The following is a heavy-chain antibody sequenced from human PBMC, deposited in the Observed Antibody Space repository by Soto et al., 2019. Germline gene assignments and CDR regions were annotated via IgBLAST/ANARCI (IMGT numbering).Heavy chain of an antibody. CDR1: GFTFSSYA. CDR2: ISGSGGST. V-gene: IGHV3-23*01. CDR3: AKTTRGYCSGGSCYFDY. J-gene: IGHJ4*02. D-gene: IGHD2-15*01. Sequence: GGSLRLSCAASGFTFSSYAMSWVRQAPGKGLEWVSAISGSGGSTYYADSVKGRFTISRDNSKNTLYLQMNSLRAEDTAVYYCAKTTRGYCSGGSCYFDYWGQGTLVTVSS.